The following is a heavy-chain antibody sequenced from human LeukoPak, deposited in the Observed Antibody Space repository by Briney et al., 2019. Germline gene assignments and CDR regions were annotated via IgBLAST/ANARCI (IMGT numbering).Heavy chain of an antibody. Sequence: ASVKVSCKASGYTYTSYGISWVRQAPGQGLEWMGWISGYSGETNYAQKFQGRVTMTSDTSTRTAYMDLRSLRSDDTAVYYCARDRGIAAADSFDPWGQGTLVTVSS. D-gene: IGHD6-13*01. CDR3: ARDRGIAAADSFDP. CDR2: ISGYSGET. V-gene: IGHV1-18*01. J-gene: IGHJ5*02. CDR1: GYTYTSYG.